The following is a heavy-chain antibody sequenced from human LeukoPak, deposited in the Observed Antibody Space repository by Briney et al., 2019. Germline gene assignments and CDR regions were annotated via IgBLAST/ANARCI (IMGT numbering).Heavy chain of an antibody. J-gene: IGHJ5*02. Sequence: ASVKVSCKASGYTFTSYGISWVRQAPGQGLEWMGWISAYNGNTNSAQNLQGRVTMTTDTSTSTAYMELRSLRSDDTAVYYCARDNSVEDTAWWFDPWGQGTLVTVSS. V-gene: IGHV1-18*01. CDR1: GYTFTSYG. CDR2: ISAYNGNT. D-gene: IGHD4-23*01. CDR3: ARDNSVEDTAWWFDP.